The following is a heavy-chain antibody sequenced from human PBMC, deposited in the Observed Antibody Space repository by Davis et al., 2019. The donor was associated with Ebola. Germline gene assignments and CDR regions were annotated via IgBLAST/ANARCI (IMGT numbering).Heavy chain of an antibody. D-gene: IGHD6-13*01. CDR3: AASAAAGTAAYYYYYMDV. Sequence: SVKVSCKASGFTFTSSAVQWVRQARGQRLEWIGWIVVGSGNTNYAQKFQERVTITRDMSTSTAYMELSSLRSEDTAVYYCAASAAAGTAAYYYYYMDVWGKGTTVTVSS. V-gene: IGHV1-58*01. J-gene: IGHJ6*03. CDR2: IVVGSGNT. CDR1: GFTFTSSA.